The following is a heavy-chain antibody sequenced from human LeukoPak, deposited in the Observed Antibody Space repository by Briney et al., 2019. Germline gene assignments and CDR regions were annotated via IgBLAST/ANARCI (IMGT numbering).Heavy chain of an antibody. CDR1: GFTFSSYS. J-gene: IGHJ4*02. CDR2: ISSSSSTI. V-gene: IGHV3-48*02. Sequence: PGGSLRLSCAASGFTFSSYSMNWVRQPPGKGLEWVSYISSSSSTIYYADSVKGRFTISRDNAKNSLYLQMNSLRDEDTAVYYCARPHYYDSSGYYVYWGQGTLVTVSS. CDR3: ARPHYYDSSGYYVY. D-gene: IGHD3-22*01.